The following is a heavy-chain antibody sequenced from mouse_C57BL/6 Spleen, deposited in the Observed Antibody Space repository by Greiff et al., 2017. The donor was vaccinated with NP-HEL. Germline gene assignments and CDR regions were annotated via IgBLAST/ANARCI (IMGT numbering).Heavy chain of an antibody. J-gene: IGHJ2*01. CDR2: INPYNGDT. Sequence: EVQLQQSGPELVKPGDSVKISCKASGSSFTGYFMTWVMQSHGKSLEWIGRINPYNGDTFYNQKFKGKATLTVDKSSSTAHMELRSLTSEDSAVYYCARAYGTLYYFDYWGQGTTLTVSS. CDR3: ARAYGTLYYFDY. V-gene: IGHV1-20*01. D-gene: IGHD1-1*01. CDR1: GSSFTGYF.